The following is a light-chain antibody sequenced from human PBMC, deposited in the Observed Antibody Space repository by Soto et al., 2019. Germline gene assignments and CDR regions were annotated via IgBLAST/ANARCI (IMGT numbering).Light chain of an antibody. CDR2: GAS. V-gene: IGKV3-20*01. CDR3: QQYGISPAWT. Sequence: VLTQSPGTLSLSPRERATLSCRAIQCVSSSYLAWYQQKHDQAPHLLIYGASSRATGIPDRLSGSGSGTDFTRTISRLESEDVAVYYCQQYGISPAWTFGQGTKVDIK. CDR1: QCVSSSY. J-gene: IGKJ1*01.